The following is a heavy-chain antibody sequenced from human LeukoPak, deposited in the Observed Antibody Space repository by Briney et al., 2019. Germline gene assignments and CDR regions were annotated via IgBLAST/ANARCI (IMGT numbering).Heavy chain of an antibody. V-gene: IGHV5-51*01. J-gene: IGHJ4*02. CDR3: ARGTTGTTPYFDY. D-gene: IGHD1-1*01. Sequence: GESLKISCKGSGYSFTSYWIGWVRQMPGKGLEWRGIIYPGDSDTRYSTSFQGQVTISADKSISTAYLQWSSLKASDTAMYYCARGTTGTTPYFDYWGQGTLVTVSS. CDR1: GYSFTSYW. CDR2: IYPGDSDT.